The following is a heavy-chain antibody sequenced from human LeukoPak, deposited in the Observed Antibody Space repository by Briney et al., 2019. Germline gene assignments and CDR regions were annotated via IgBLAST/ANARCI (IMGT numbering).Heavy chain of an antibody. CDR3: ARGYGENSDYHLKY. CDR2: IEYDENRK. CDR1: GFTFSSYA. V-gene: IGHV3-30*03. D-gene: IGHD4-11*01. J-gene: IGHJ4*02. Sequence: PGGSLRLSCAASGFTFSSYAMSWVRQAPGKGPEWVAVIEYDENRKYYEDSVKGRFTISRDNSKNMLYLQINSLTTEDTAVYYCARGYGENSDYHLKYWGQGTLVTVSS.